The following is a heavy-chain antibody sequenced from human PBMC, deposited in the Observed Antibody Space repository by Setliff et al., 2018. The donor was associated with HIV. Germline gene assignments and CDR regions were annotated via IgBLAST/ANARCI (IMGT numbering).Heavy chain of an antibody. Sequence: PSETLSLTCTVSGGSISSHYWSWIRQPPGKGLEWIGYIYYSGSTNYNPSLKSRVTISVDTSKNQFSLELSSVTAADTAVYYCARFRGTTVKLFYYYYGMDVWGQGTTVTVSS. CDR1: GGSISSHY. D-gene: IGHD4-17*01. CDR3: ARFRGTTVKLFYYYYGMDV. V-gene: IGHV4-59*11. CDR2: IYYSGST. J-gene: IGHJ6*02.